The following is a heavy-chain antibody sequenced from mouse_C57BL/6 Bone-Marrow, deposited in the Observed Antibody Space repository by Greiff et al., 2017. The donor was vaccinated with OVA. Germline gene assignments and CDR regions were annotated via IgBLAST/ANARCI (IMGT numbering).Heavy chain of an antibody. CDR3: ARRSFDY. Sequence: EVQLQQSGPELVKPGASVKISCKASGYTFTDYYMNWVKQSHGKSLEWIGDINPNNGGTSYNQKFKGKATLTVDKSSSTAYMELRSLTSEDSAVDYCARRSFDYWGQGTTLTVSS. J-gene: IGHJ2*01. CDR1: GYTFTDYY. CDR2: INPNNGGT. V-gene: IGHV1-26*01.